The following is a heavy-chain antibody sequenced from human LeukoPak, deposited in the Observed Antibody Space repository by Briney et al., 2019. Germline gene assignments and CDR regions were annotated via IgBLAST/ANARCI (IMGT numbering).Heavy chain of an antibody. CDR3: ARSYCSSTSCYRRDLDY. V-gene: IGHV1-69*17. J-gene: IGHJ4*02. CDR1: GDTFSNYA. D-gene: IGHD2-2*02. CDR2: IIPIFGIP. Sequence: SVKVSCTASGDTFSNYAISWVRQAPGQGLEWKGGIIPIFGIPNYAQKFQGRVTMTRDTSTSTVYMELSSLRSEDTAVYYCARSYCSSTSCYRRDLDYWGQGTLVTVSS.